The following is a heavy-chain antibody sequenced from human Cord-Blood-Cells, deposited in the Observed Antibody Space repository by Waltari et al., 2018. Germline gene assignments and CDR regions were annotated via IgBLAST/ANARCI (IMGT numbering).Heavy chain of an antibody. Sequence: EVQLGQSGEHVKKPGEPLKISCKGSGYILTSYGTGWGRQVAGKGLGWMGIIETGHSVHRYSPSFQVQVTISADKSISTAYLQWSSLKASDTDMYYCARLMGYCTGGVCYYFDYWGQGTLVTVSS. V-gene: IGHV5-51*03. J-gene: IGHJ4*02. D-gene: IGHD2-8*02. CDR3: ARLMGYCTGGVCYYFDY. CDR2: IETGHSVH. CDR1: GYILTSYG.